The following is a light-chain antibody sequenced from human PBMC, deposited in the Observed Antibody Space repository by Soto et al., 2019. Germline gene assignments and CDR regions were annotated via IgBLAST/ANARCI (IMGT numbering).Light chain of an antibody. Sequence: QSVLTQPPSASGTPGQRVTISCSGSSSNIGRNTVNWYQQLPGTAPKLLIYSNNQRPSGVPDRFSGSRSGTSASLAISGLQSEDEADYYCAAWDDSLDGPLFGGGTKLTVL. CDR3: AAWDDSLDGPL. J-gene: IGLJ2*01. CDR1: SSNIGRNT. CDR2: SNN. V-gene: IGLV1-44*01.